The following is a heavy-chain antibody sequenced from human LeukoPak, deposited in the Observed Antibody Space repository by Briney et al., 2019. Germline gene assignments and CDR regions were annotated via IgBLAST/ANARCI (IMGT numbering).Heavy chain of an antibody. J-gene: IGHJ4*02. V-gene: IGHV1-8*01. CDR2: MIPYSGKT. D-gene: IGHD3-16*01. Sequence: GASVKVSCKPSGYIFTSYDMDWVGQATGQGLGWVGWMIPYSGKTGYVQKFQGRITRTSDTSINTAYMELSSLGADDTAVYCCARASRGGRGRDYWGQGTLVTVSS. CDR1: GYIFTSYD. CDR3: ARASRGGRGRDY.